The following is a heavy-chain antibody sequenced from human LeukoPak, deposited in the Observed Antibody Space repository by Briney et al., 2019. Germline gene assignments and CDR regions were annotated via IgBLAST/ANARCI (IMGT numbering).Heavy chain of an antibody. V-gene: IGHV1-69*10. J-gene: IGHJ4*02. D-gene: IGHD3-22*01. Sequence: SVKVSCKASGGTFSSYAISWVRQAPGQGLEWMGGIIPILGIANYAQKFQGRVTITADKSTSTAYMELSCLRSEDTAVYCCAILCTHPLYYYDSSGYSTPFDYWGQGTLVTVSS. CDR3: AILCTHPLYYYDSSGYSTPFDY. CDR1: GGTFSSYA. CDR2: IIPILGIA.